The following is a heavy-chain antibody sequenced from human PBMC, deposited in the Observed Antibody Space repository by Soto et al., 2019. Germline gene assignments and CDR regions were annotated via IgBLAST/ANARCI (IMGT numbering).Heavy chain of an antibody. CDR2: IFYSGSA. CDR3: AGRTSLTSVEIFSGGLSGYNWVDP. J-gene: IGHJ5*01. CDR1: GCSISNPIYY. D-gene: IGHD3-3*01. V-gene: IGHV4-39*01. Sequence: SETLSLTCSVSGCSISNPIYYWAWIRQLPGKGLEWIGSIFYSGSAYYNPSLKSRVTMSVDTSQNQFSLKLSSVTAADTAVYYCAGRTSLTSVEIFSGGLSGYNWVDPWGRGTLVTVSS.